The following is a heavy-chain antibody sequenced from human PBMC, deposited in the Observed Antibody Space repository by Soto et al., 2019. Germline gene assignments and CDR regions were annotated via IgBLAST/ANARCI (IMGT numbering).Heavy chain of an antibody. V-gene: IGHV3-49*04. Sequence: GGSLRLSCTASGFTFGDYAMSWVRQAPGKGLEWVGFIRSKAYGGTTEYAASVKGRFTISRDDSKSIAYLQMNSLKTEDTAVYYCTRGPDMVRGVITYYYGMDVWGQGTTVTVSS. J-gene: IGHJ6*02. CDR1: GFTFGDYA. CDR2: IRSKAYGGTT. D-gene: IGHD3-10*01. CDR3: TRGPDMVRGVITYYYGMDV.